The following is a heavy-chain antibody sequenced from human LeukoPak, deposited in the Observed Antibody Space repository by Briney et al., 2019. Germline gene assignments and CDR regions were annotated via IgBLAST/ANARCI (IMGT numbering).Heavy chain of an antibody. CDR1: GGSISSYY. V-gene: IGHV4-4*07. Sequence: SETPSLTCTVSGGSISSYYWSWIRQPAGKGLEWIGRIYTSGSTNYNPSLKSRVTMSVDTSKNQFSLKLSSVTAADTAVYYCATSSGSYSYYYYYMDVWGKGTTVTVSS. CDR2: IYTSGST. J-gene: IGHJ6*03. CDR3: ATSSGSYSYYYYYMDV. D-gene: IGHD3-10*01.